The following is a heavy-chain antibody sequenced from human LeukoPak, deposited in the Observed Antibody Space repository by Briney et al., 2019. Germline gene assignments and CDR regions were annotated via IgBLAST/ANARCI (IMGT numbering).Heavy chain of an antibody. Sequence: GGSLRLSCAASGFSFSTYSMNWVRQAPGKGLEWVSSISGSGSYIYYADSVKGRFTTSRDNAKNSLFLQMNSLRAEDTAIYYCASHFWNDYRLDYWGQGILVTVSS. CDR3: ASHFWNDYRLDY. J-gene: IGHJ4*02. V-gene: IGHV3-21*01. D-gene: IGHD3-3*02. CDR1: GFSFSTYS. CDR2: ISGSGSYI.